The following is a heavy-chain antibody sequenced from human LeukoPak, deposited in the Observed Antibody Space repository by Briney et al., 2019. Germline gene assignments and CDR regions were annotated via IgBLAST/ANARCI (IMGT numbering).Heavy chain of an antibody. D-gene: IGHD3-10*01. CDR1: GGSISSYY. Sequence: SETLSLTCTVSGGSISSYYWSWIRQPAGKGLEWIGRIYSSGSTNYNPSLKGRVTMSVDTSKNQFSLKLSSVAAADTAVYYCARDLGSMVRGVITSGHFDYWGQGTLVTVSS. CDR3: ARDLGSMVRGVITSGHFDY. V-gene: IGHV4-4*07. J-gene: IGHJ4*02. CDR2: IYSSGST.